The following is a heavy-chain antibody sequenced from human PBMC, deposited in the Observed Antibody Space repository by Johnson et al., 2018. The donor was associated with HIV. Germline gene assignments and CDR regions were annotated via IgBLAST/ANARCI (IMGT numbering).Heavy chain of an antibody. D-gene: IGHD3-22*01. CDR3: AKDLSTAYYDSSEDTFDI. CDR2: ISGGDDDT. CDR1: GFTFSDYA. Sequence: VQLVESGGGLVQPGGSLRLSCAASGFTFSDYAMTWVRQAPGKGLEWVSFISGGDDDTYYADSVKGRLTISRDNSKNTRYLQLNSLRAEDTAVYYCAKDLSTAYYDSSEDTFDIWGQGTMVTVSS. J-gene: IGHJ3*02. V-gene: IGHV3-23*04.